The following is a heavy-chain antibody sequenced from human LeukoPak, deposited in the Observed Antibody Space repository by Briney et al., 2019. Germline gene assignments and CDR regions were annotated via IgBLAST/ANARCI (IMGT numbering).Heavy chain of an antibody. CDR2: ISSSGSLI. J-gene: IGHJ3*02. CDR3: ARVCRDSSGYGAFDI. V-gene: IGHV3-48*03. D-gene: IGHD3-22*01. CDR1: GFTFSSYE. Sequence: GGSLTLSCAASGFTFSSYEMNWVRQAQGKGLEWVSYISSSGSLIYYADSVKGRFTISRDNAKNSLYLQMNSLRDEDTAVYYCARVCRDSSGYGAFDIWGQGTMVTVSS.